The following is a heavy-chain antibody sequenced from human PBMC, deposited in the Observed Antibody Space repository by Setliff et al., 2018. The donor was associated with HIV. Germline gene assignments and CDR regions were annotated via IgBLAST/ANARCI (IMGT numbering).Heavy chain of an antibody. CDR3: ARRTYCSSTTCFDY. CDR1: GFPFSDDA. D-gene: IGHD2-2*01. J-gene: IGHJ4*02. V-gene: IGHV3-64*02. Sequence: PGGSLRLSCAASGFPFSDDAMHWVRQAPGKGLEYVSAISPNGDSTSYADSVKGRFTISRDNSKNTLYLQMGSLRTEDMGVYYCARRTYCSSTTCFDYWGQGTLVTVSS. CDR2: ISPNGDST.